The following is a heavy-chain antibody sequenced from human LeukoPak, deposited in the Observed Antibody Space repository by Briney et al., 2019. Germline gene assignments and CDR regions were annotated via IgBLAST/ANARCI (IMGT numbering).Heavy chain of an antibody. Sequence: ASVKVSCKASGYTFTGYYMHWVRQAPGQGLEWMGWINPNSGGTNYAQKFQGRVTMTRDTSISTAYMELSMLRSDDTAVYYCARSMVRGGGGDYDYWGQGTLVTVSS. CDR3: ARSMVRGGGGDYDY. V-gene: IGHV1-2*02. D-gene: IGHD3-10*01. J-gene: IGHJ4*02. CDR2: INPNSGGT. CDR1: GYTFTGYY.